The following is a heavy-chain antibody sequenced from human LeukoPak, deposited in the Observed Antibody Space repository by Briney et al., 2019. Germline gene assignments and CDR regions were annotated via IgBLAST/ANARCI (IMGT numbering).Heavy chain of an antibody. D-gene: IGHD2-21*02. CDR2: IYSGGST. CDR1: EFTVSSNY. CDR3: ARANCGGDCFPYYFDY. Sequence: GGSLRLSCAASEFTVSSNYMSWVRQAPGKGLEWVSVIYSGGSTYYAASVKGRFTISRDNSKNTLYLQMNSLRAEDTAVYYCARANCGGDCFPYYFDYWAREPWSPSPQ. J-gene: IGHJ4*02. V-gene: IGHV3-66*01.